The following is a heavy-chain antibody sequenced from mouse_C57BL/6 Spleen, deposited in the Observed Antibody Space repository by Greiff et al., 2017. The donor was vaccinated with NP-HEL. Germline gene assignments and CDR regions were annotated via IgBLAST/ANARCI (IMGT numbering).Heavy chain of an antibody. CDR2: FYPGSGSI. CDR3: ARHERDYYGSRNFDY. CDR1: GYTFTEYT. D-gene: IGHD1-1*01. J-gene: IGHJ2*01. V-gene: IGHV1-62-2*01. Sequence: VKLMESGAELVKPGASVKLSCKASGYTFTEYTIHWVKQRSGQGLEWIGWFYPGSGSIKYNEKFKDKATLTADKSSSTVYMELSSMTSEDSAVYVCARHERDYYGSRNFDYWGQGTTLTVSS.